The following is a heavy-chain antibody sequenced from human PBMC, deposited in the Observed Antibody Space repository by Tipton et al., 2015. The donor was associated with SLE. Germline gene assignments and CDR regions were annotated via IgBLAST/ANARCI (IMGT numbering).Heavy chain of an antibody. CDR1: GFTFSSYA. CDR3: TTEEVGATADAFDI. J-gene: IGHJ3*02. Sequence: SLRLSCAASGFTFSSYAMHWVRQAPGKGLQWVAVISYDGSNKYYADSVKGRFTISRDNSKNTLYLQMNSLRAEDTAVYYCTTEEVGATADAFDIWGQGTMVTVSS. V-gene: IGHV3-30-3*01. D-gene: IGHD1-26*01. CDR2: ISYDGSNK.